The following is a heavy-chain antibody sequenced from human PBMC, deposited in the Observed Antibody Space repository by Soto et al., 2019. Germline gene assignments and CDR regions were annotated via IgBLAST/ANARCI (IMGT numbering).Heavy chain of an antibody. CDR1: GFTFSSYG. CDR3: ARHYGSGSVDI. CDR2: IWYDGSNK. D-gene: IGHD3-10*01. V-gene: IGHV3-33*01. J-gene: IGHJ3*02. Sequence: QVQLVESGGGVVQPGRSLRLSCAASGFTFSSYGTHWVRQAPGKGLEWVAVIWYDGSNKYFADSVKGRFTISRDNSKNTLYLQMNSLRAEDTAVYYCARHYGSGSVDIWGQGTMVTVSS.